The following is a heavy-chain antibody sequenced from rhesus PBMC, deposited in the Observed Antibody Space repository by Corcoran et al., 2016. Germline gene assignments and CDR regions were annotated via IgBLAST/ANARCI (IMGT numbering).Heavy chain of an antibody. J-gene: IGHJ4*01. Sequence: QVTLKESGPALVKPTQTLTLTCTFSGFSLSNSGMRVSWFRQPPGKALEWLDRIDWDDDKYYSTSLKSRLTISKDTSKNQVVLTMTNMDPVDTATYYCARGVVAAAGIFDYWGQGVLVTVSS. D-gene: IGHD6-31*01. V-gene: IGHV2S2*01. CDR2: IDWDDDK. CDR3: ARGVVAAAGIFDY. CDR1: GFSLSNSGMR.